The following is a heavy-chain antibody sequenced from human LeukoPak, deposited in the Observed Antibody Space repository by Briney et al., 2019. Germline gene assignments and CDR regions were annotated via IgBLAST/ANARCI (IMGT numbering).Heavy chain of an antibody. CDR2: ITSSSTYI. Sequence: GGSLRLSCAASGFTFSSYNMNWVRQAPGKGLEWVSSITSSSTYIYYADSVKGRFTISRDNARNSLYLQMNSLRAEGTAVYYCARDPYSGSYGNDYYYYMDVWGKGTTVTISS. J-gene: IGHJ6*03. CDR3: ARDPYSGSYGNDYYYYMDV. D-gene: IGHD1-26*01. V-gene: IGHV3-21*01. CDR1: GFTFSSYN.